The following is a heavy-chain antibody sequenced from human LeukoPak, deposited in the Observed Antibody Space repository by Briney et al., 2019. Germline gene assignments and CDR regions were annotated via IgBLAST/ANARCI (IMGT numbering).Heavy chain of an antibody. CDR2: IKQDGSEK. D-gene: IGHD3-16*02. V-gene: IGHV3-7*01. CDR3: ARLQMDYDYVWGSYPDHFDY. CDR1: GFTFSSRDW. J-gene: IGHJ4*02. Sequence: GGSLRLSCVASGFTFSSRDWMTWVRQAPGKGLEWVANIKQDGSEKYYVDSVKGRSTISRDNAKNSLYLQMNSLRAEDTAVYYCARLQMDYDYVWGSYPDHFDYWGQGTLVTVSS.